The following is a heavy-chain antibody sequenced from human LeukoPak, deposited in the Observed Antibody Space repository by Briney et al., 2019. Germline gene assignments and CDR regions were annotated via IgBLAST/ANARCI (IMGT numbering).Heavy chain of an antibody. CDR1: GFTFSSYG. CDR3: AKQYCISTSCPFDC. CDR2: MRFDGSDK. Sequence: QPGGSLRLSCAASGFTFSSYGMHWVRQAPGKGLEWVSFMRFDGSDKYYADSVKGRFTISRDNSKNTLYLQMNSLRAEDTAVYYCAKQYCISTSCPFDCWGQGTLVTVSS. V-gene: IGHV3-30*02. D-gene: IGHD2-2*01. J-gene: IGHJ4*02.